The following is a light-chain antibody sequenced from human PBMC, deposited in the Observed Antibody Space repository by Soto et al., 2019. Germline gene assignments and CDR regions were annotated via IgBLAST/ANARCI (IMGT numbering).Light chain of an antibody. CDR2: QTS. V-gene: IGKV3-11*01. CDR3: HQRQSWPRT. J-gene: IGKJ1*01. Sequence: EIVLTQSPATLSSFPGDSVTLSCRASQYINTRLAWYQHSPGQAHRLLIYQTSIRAAGIPARFSASGSGTDFTLTISDVQPEEFALYYCHQRQSWPRTFGQGTKVDIK. CDR1: QYINTR.